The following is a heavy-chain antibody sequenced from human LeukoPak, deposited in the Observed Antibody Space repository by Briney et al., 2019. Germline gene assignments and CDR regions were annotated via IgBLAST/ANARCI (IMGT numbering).Heavy chain of an antibody. D-gene: IGHD3-3*01. CDR3: AREGYYDFWSGYSSYMDV. V-gene: IGHV1-18*01. CDR1: GYTFTSYG. CDR2: VSAYNGNT. J-gene: IGHJ6*03. Sequence: ASVKVSCKASGYTFTSYGMSWVRQAPGQGLEWMGWVSAYNGNTNYAQKLQGRVTMTTDTSTSTAYMELRSLRSDDTAVYYCAREGYYDFWSGYSSYMDVWGKGTTVTVSS.